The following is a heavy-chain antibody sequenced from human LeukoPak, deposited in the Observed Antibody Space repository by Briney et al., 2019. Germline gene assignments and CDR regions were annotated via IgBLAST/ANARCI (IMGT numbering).Heavy chain of an antibody. D-gene: IGHD3-22*01. V-gene: IGHV3-7*01. CDR1: GFTFSSYW. J-gene: IGHJ4*02. CDR3: ARVPSYYYDSSGSQYYFDY. CDR2: IKQDGSEK. Sequence: GGSLRLSCAASGFTFSSYWMSWVRQAPGKGLEWVANIKQDGSEKYYVDSVKGRFTISRDNAKNSLYLQMNSLRAEDTAVYYCARVPSYYYDSSGSQYYFDYWGQGTLVTVSS.